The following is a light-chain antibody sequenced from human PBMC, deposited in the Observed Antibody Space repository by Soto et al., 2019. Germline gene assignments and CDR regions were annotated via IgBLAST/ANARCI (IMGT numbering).Light chain of an antibody. CDR1: SSDVCGYNY. J-gene: IGLJ3*02. V-gene: IGLV2-14*01. CDR2: DVS. Sequence: QSVLTQPAPVSGSPGQSITISCTGTSSDVCGYNYVSWYQQHPGKAPKLMIYDVSNRPSGVSNRFSGSKSGNTASLTISGLQAEDEADYYCSSYTSSSTWVFGGGTKLTVL. CDR3: SSYTSSSTWV.